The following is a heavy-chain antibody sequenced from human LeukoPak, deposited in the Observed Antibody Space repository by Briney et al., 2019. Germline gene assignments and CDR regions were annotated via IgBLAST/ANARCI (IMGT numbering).Heavy chain of an antibody. Sequence: GGSLRLSCAASGFTLSNHWMTWVRQAPGKGLECVAIIKQDGREKYYVDSVKGRFTISRDNAKNSLYLQMNSLRAEDTAVYYCGTGWAIDFWGQGTLVTVSS. CDR1: GFTLSNHW. D-gene: IGHD5-24*01. CDR2: IKQDGREK. V-gene: IGHV3-7*01. J-gene: IGHJ4*02. CDR3: GTGWAIDF.